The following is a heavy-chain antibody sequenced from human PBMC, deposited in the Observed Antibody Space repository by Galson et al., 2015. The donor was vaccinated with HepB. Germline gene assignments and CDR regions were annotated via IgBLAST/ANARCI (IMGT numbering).Heavy chain of an antibody. V-gene: IGHV1-2*06. J-gene: IGHJ5*02. CDR3: ALHIVVVGGGFDP. CDR2: INPNSGGT. D-gene: IGHD2-15*01. CDR1: GYTFTGYY. Sequence: QSGAEVKKPGESLRISCKASGYTFTGYYMHWVRQAPGQGLEWMGRINPNSGGTNYAQKFQGRVTMTRDTSISTAYMELSRLRSDDTAVYYCALHIVVVGGGFDPWGQGTLVTVSS.